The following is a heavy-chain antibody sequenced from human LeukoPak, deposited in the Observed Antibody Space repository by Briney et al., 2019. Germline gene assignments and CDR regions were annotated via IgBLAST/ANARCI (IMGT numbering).Heavy chain of an antibody. Sequence: GGSLRLSCAASEFSFSTNWMSWVRQAPGKGLEWVANIKQDGSEVYYVDSVKGRFTISRDNAKNSLYLQMNTLRAEDTAIYYCARDASSGTYFSYAFDVWGLGTMVTVSS. J-gene: IGHJ3*01. D-gene: IGHD1-26*01. V-gene: IGHV3-7*01. CDR2: IKQDGSEV. CDR1: EFSFSTNW. CDR3: ARDASSGTYFSYAFDV.